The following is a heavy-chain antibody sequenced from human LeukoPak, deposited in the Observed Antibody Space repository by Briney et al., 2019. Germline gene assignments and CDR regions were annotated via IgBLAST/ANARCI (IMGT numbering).Heavy chain of an antibody. J-gene: IGHJ3*02. CDR2: IQNDGSNE. D-gene: IGHD1-26*01. Sequence: PGGSLRLSCAASGFTFSSYGMHWVRQAPGKGLEWVAYIQNDGSNEQYADSVKGRFTISRDNSKNTLYLQMNSLRAEDTAVYYCAKDELGSGSYDAFDIWGQGTMVTVSS. CDR1: GFTFSSYG. CDR3: AKDELGSGSYDAFDI. V-gene: IGHV3-30*02.